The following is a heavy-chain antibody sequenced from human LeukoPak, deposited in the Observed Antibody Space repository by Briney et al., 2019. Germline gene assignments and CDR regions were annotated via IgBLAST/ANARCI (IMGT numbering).Heavy chain of an antibody. CDR3: ARGVLTTTPSYFDY. J-gene: IGHJ4*02. CDR1: DESFSAYY. Sequence: SETLSLTCAVSDESFSAYYWSWIRQPPGKGLEWIGEITDSGSTNYNPSLKSRVTMSVDTSKNHFSLRLSSVTAADTAVYYCARGVLTTTPSYFDYWGQGTLVTVSS. CDR2: ITDSGST. D-gene: IGHD4-17*01. V-gene: IGHV4-34*01.